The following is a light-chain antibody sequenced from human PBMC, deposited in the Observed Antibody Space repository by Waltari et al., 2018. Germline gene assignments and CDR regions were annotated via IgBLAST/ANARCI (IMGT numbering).Light chain of an antibody. CDR2: ASS. J-gene: IGKJ3*01. CDR1: QSIADY. V-gene: IGKV1-39*01. Sequence: DIQMTQSPSSLSASVGDRVTIPCRASQSIADYLNWYQQKPGKAPKLLIYASSNLPGGVPPRFSGSGSGTDFTLTINTLQPEDFATYYCQQSYSTPPFSFGPGTKVDIK. CDR3: QQSYSTPPFS.